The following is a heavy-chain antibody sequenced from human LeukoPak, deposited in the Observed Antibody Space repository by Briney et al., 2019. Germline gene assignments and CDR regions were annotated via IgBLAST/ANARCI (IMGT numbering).Heavy chain of an antibody. Sequence: GVSLRLSCAASGFTFNIYVMTWVRQAPGKGLEWVSAIGDRGRDTYYADPVKGRFTISRDNSKYTLYLQMNSLRAEDTAVYYCAKVGPPYSSGWSIEFDYWGRGTLVTVSS. CDR2: IGDRGRDT. V-gene: IGHV3-23*01. D-gene: IGHD6-19*01. CDR1: GFTFNIYV. J-gene: IGHJ4*02. CDR3: AKVGPPYSSGWSIEFDY.